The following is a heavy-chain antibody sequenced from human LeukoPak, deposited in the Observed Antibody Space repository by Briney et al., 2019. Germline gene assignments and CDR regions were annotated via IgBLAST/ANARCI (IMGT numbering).Heavy chain of an antibody. J-gene: IGHJ4*02. CDR2: IYPGDSDT. CDR3: ARRQGCSSSSCPPDY. D-gene: IGHD2-2*01. V-gene: IGHV5-51*01. CDR1: GYSFTTYW. Sequence: GESLKISCRGSGYSFTTYWIGWVRQMPGKGVEWMGIIYPGDSDTRYTTSFQGQVTMSADKSINTAYLQWSSLRASDTAMYYCARRQGCSSSSCPPDYWGQGTLVTVSP.